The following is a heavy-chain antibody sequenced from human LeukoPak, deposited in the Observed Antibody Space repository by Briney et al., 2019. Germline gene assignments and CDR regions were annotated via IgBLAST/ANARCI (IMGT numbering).Heavy chain of an antibody. D-gene: IGHD3-10*01. Sequence: ASVKVSCKASGYTFTSYGISWVRQAPGQGLEWMGWISAYNGNTNYAQKLQGRVTMTTDTSTSTVYMELRSLRSDDTAVYYCARDYSYYGSGNNPPFDYWGQGTLVTVSS. V-gene: IGHV1-18*01. CDR1: GYTFTSYG. CDR2: ISAYNGNT. J-gene: IGHJ4*02. CDR3: ARDYSYYGSGNNPPFDY.